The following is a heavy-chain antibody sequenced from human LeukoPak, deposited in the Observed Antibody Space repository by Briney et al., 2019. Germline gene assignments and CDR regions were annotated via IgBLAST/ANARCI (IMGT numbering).Heavy chain of an antibody. V-gene: IGHV4-59*01. D-gene: IGHD1-26*01. J-gene: IGHJ3*02. CDR3: ARDRRWELLHAFDI. CDR2: IHYSENT. CDR1: GGSMSSYY. Sequence: STETLSLTCTVAGGSMSSYYWSWIRQPPGKGLEWIAYIHYSENTNYNPSLKSRVTISVDTSKNQFSLKLSSVTAADTAVYYCARDRRWELLHAFDIWGQGAMVTVSP.